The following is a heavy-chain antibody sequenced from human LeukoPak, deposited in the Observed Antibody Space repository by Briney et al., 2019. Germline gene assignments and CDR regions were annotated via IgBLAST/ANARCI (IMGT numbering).Heavy chain of an antibody. CDR2: ISWNSGSL. V-gene: IGHV3-9*01. J-gene: IGHJ5*02. CDR3: AKDFNQWLVEGRFDP. Sequence: GRSLRLSCAASGFTFDDYAMHWVRQAPGKGLEWVSGISWNSGSLGYADSVKGRFTISRDNAKNSLYLQMNSLRAEDTALYCCAKDFNQWLVEGRFDPWGQGTLVTVSS. CDR1: GFTFDDYA. D-gene: IGHD6-19*01.